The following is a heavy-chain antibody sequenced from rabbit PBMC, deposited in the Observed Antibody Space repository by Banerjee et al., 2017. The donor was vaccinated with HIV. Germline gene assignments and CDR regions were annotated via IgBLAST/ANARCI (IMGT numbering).Heavy chain of an antibody. V-gene: IGHV1S45*01. J-gene: IGHJ4*01. CDR1: GIDFSSYYN. D-gene: IGHD1-1*01. CDR3: ARDLKSVGYYIFNL. CDR2: IAGDSSGNT. Sequence: QQQLEESGGGLVKPGGTLTLTCKASGIDFSSYYNMCWVRQAPGKGLEWIACIAGDSSGNTYYANWAKGRFTISKTSSTTVTLQMTSLTVADTATYFCARDLKSVGYYIFNLWGQGTLVTVS.